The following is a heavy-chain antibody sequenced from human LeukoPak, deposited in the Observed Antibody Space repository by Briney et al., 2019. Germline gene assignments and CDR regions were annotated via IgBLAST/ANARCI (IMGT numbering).Heavy chain of an antibody. J-gene: IGHJ4*02. Sequence: SVKVSCKASGGTFSNHAISWVRQAPGQGLEWMGGITPMFGTANYAQKFRGRVTITADESTNTAYMELSSLRSEDTAVFYCVRDGSYYDSTGYYYLYWGQGTLVTVSS. CDR2: ITPMFGTA. CDR3: VRDGSYYDSTGYYYLY. CDR1: GGTFSNHA. D-gene: IGHD3-22*01. V-gene: IGHV1-69*13.